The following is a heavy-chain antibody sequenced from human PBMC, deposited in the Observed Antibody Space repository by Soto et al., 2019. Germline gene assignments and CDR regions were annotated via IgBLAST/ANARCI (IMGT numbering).Heavy chain of an antibody. CDR1: GFTFSSYS. D-gene: IGHD2-2*01. J-gene: IGHJ4*02. Sequence: EVQLVESGGGLVKPGGSLRLSCAASGFTFSSYSMNWVREAPGKGLEWVSSISSSSSYIYYADSVKGRFTISRDNAKNSLYLQMNSLRAEDTAVYYCARDLPALFDYWGQGTLVTVSS. CDR2: ISSSSSYI. V-gene: IGHV3-21*01. CDR3: ARDLPALFDY.